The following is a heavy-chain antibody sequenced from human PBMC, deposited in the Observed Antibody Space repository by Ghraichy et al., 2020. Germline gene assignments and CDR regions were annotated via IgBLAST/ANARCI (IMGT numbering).Heavy chain of an antibody. CDR1: GFTFSSYS. J-gene: IGHJ4*02. Sequence: ETLSLTCAASGFTFSSYSMNWVRQAPGKGLEWVSSISSSSSYIYYADPVKGRFTISRDNAKNSLYLQMNSLRAEDTAVYYCARDHRVRAYSGYDPFLDYWGQGTLVTVSS. CDR2: ISSSSSYI. CDR3: ARDHRVRAYSGYDPFLDY. V-gene: IGHV3-21*01. D-gene: IGHD5-12*01.